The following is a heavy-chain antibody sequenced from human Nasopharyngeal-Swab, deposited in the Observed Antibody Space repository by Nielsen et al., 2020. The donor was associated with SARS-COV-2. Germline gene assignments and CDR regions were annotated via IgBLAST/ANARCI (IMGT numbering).Heavy chain of an antibody. D-gene: IGHD3-22*01. J-gene: IGHJ3*02. CDR1: GYTFTSYV. Sequence: ASVKVSCRASGYTFTSYVINWVRQATGQGLEWMGWMNPNSGNTGYAQKFQGRVTMTRNTSISTAYMELSSLRSEDTAVYYCARLLTYYYDSSGYRWANAFDIWGQGTMVTVSS. CDR2: MNPNSGNT. CDR3: ARLLTYYYDSSGYRWANAFDI. V-gene: IGHV1-8*01.